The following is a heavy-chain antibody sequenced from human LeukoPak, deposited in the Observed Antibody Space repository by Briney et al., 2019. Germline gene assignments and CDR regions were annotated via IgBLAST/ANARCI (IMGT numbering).Heavy chain of an antibody. CDR2: INPKSGGT. CDR3: ASIFGELLARPIDY. V-gene: IGHV1-2*02. CDR1: GYTFTGYY. D-gene: IGHD3-10*01. J-gene: IGHJ4*02. Sequence: ASVKVSCKASGYTFTGYYMHWVRQAPGQGLEWMGWINPKSGGTNYAQKFQGRVTITRDTSASTAYMELSSLRSEDMAVYYCASIFGELLARPIDYWGQGTLVTVSS.